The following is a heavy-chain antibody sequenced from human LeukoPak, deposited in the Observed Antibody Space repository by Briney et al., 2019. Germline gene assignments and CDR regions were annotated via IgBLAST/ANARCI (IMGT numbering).Heavy chain of an antibody. V-gene: IGHV3-74*01. CDR3: AKGMYYYDSSGYRFFDY. CDR2: ITSDGSDT. CDR1: GFTFSTYW. Sequence: TGGSLRLSCAASGFTFSTYWMHWVRQTPGKGLVWVSRITSDGSDTYYADSVKGRFTISRDNAKNALYLQMSSLRAEDTAVYYCAKGMYYYDSSGYRFFDYWGQGTLVTVSS. J-gene: IGHJ4*02. D-gene: IGHD3-22*01.